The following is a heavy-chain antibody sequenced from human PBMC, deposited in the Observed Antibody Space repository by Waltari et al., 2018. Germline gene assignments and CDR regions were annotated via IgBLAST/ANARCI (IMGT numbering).Heavy chain of an antibody. J-gene: IGHJ4*02. CDR2: ISASGGT. CDR3: ARGPAYYFDY. CDR1: GLTFSSYT. V-gene: IGHV3-23*01. Sequence: EVQLLESGGGLVQPGGSLTLSCAASGLTFSSYTMGWVRQAPGKWLEWVSTISASGGTFYADSVKGRFTVSRDSSKNTLSLQMNSLRAEDTAVYYCARGPAYYFDYWDQGTLVTVSS.